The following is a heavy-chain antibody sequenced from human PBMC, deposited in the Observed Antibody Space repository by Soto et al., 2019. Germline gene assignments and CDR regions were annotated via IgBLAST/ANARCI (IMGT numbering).Heavy chain of an antibody. Sequence: QVQLVQSGTEVKKPGASVKVSCQASGYSISAYYIHWVRQAPGQGLEWMGWIDPKNGGTVSAQKFQGRLTMTRDTSITTVDMDLTGLTSEETALYYCGRDDNGAFPYWGPGSLVTVSS. CDR2: IDPKNGGT. D-gene: IGHD2-8*01. J-gene: IGHJ4*02. V-gene: IGHV1-2*02. CDR1: GYSISAYY. CDR3: GRDDNGAFPY.